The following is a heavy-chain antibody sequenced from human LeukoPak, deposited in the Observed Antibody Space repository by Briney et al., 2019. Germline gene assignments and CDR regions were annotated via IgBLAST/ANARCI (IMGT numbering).Heavy chain of an antibody. J-gene: IGHJ3*02. Sequence: KPSETLSLTCTVSGGSISSYYWSWIRQPPGKGLEWIGYIYYSGSTNYNPSLKSRVTISVDTSKNQFSLKLSSVTAADTAVYYCARVQGIAAAVDAFDIWGQGTMVTVSS. D-gene: IGHD6-13*01. CDR1: GGSISSYY. CDR2: IYYSGST. CDR3: ARVQGIAAAVDAFDI. V-gene: IGHV4-59*01.